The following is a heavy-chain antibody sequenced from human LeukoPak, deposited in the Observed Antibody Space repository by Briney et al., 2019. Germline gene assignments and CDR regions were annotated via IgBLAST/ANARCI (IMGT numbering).Heavy chain of an antibody. Sequence: YPSETLSLTCTVSGGSISSGSYYWSSIRQPAGKGLEWIGRIYTSGSTNYNPSLKSRVTISVDTSKNQFSLKLSSVTAADTAVYYCARDGGGYYYDSSGPLGYYFDYWGQGTLVTVSS. CDR1: GGSISSGSYY. CDR2: IYTSGST. CDR3: ARDGGGYYYDSSGPLGYYFDY. D-gene: IGHD3-22*01. J-gene: IGHJ4*02. V-gene: IGHV4-61*02.